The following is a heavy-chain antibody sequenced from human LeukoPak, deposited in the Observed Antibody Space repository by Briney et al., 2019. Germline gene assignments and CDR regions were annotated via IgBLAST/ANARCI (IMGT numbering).Heavy chain of an antibody. Sequence: ASVKLSCKASGGTFSSYAISWVRQAPGQGLEWMGGIIPIFGTANYAQKFQGRVTVTTDESTSTAYMEVSSLRSEDTAVYYCAIIYSSSDPSYYYHYMDVWGKGTTVTVSS. V-gene: IGHV1-69*05. J-gene: IGHJ6*03. CDR1: GGTFSSYA. CDR3: AIIYSSSDPSYYYHYMDV. CDR2: IIPIFGTA. D-gene: IGHD6-6*01.